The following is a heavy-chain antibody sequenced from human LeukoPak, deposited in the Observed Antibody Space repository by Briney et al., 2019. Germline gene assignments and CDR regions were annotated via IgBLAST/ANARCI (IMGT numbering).Heavy chain of an antibody. CDR3: ARDWQYSYGSPFDY. CDR1: GFTFSSSG. D-gene: IGHD5-18*01. Sequence: PGGSLRLSCAASGFTFSSSGMHWVRQAPGKGLEWVANIKQDGSEKYYVDSVKGRFTISRDNAKNSLYLQMNSLRAEDTAVYYCARDWQYSYGSPFDYWGQGTLVTVSS. V-gene: IGHV3-7*01. J-gene: IGHJ4*02. CDR2: IKQDGSEK.